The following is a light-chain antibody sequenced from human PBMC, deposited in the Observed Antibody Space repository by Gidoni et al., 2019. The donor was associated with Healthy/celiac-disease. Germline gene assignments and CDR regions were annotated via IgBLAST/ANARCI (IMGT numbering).Light chain of an antibody. J-gene: IGKJ2*01. CDR3: MQALQTPPNT. CDR1: QSLLHSNGYNY. Sequence: DIVMTQSPLSLPVTPGEPASISCRSSQSLLHSNGYNYLDWYLQKPGQSPQLLIYLGSNRASGVPDRFSGSGSGTDFTLKISRVEAEDVGVYYCMQALQTPPNTFXQXTKLENK. V-gene: IGKV2-28*01. CDR2: LGS.